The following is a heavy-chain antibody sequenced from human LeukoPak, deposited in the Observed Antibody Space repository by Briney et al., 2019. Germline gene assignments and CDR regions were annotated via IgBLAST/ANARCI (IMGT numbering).Heavy chain of an antibody. Sequence: TSVKVSCKASGYTFTGYYMNWVRQAPGQGLEWMGWINSDSGFTKYAQKFQGGVTMTRDTSITTVYMDLTRLTSDDTAVYYCARNFDMKGFDPWGQGTLVTVSS. D-gene: IGHD3-9*01. J-gene: IGHJ5*02. CDR2: INSDSGFT. CDR3: ARNFDMKGFDP. CDR1: GYTFTGYY. V-gene: IGHV1-2*02.